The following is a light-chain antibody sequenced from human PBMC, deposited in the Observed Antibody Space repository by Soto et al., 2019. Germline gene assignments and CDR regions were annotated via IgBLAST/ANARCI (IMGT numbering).Light chain of an antibody. CDR3: QQRKYWPPLT. Sequence: EIVMTQSPATLSLSAGDGATLSCRASQSVINYLAWYQQKPGQAPRLLISDASNRATGIPARFSGSGSGTDFALTISVLEPEDFAVYYCQQRKYWPPLTFGGGTKVDI. CDR1: QSVINY. J-gene: IGKJ4*02. CDR2: DAS. V-gene: IGKV3-11*01.